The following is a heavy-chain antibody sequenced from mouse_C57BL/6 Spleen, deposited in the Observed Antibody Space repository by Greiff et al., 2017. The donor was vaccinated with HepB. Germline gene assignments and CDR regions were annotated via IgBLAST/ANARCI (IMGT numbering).Heavy chain of an antibody. Sequence: VKLQESGPELVKPGASVKISCKASGYAFSSSWMNWVKQRPGKGLEWIGRIYPGDGDTNYNGKFKGKATLTADKSSSTAYMQLSSLTSEDSAVYFCARRSQLHPYFDYWGQGTTLTVSS. CDR2: IYPGDGDT. D-gene: IGHD1-1*01. CDR3: ARRSQLHPYFDY. V-gene: IGHV1-82*01. J-gene: IGHJ2*01. CDR1: GYAFSSSW.